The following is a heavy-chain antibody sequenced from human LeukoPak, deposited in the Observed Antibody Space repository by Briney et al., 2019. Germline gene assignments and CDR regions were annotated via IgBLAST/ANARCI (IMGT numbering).Heavy chain of an antibody. CDR2: VYFDGGT. Sequence: SETLSLTCSVSAGSVTTGTYDWAWIRQPPGKGLERIASVYFDGGTHYNRSLQRRVAISVDTSKNQYSLRLSSVTAADTAVYYCARDHYYDGRGRFDPWGQGILVTVSS. D-gene: IGHD3-16*01. J-gene: IGHJ5*02. CDR3: ARDHYYDGRGRFDP. CDR1: AGSVTTGTYD. V-gene: IGHV4-39*07.